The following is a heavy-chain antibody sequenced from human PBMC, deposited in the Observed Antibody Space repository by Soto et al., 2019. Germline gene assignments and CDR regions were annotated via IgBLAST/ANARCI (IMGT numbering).Heavy chain of an antibody. Sequence: QFQLVQSGAEGKKPGASVKFSCKASGYTFTSYGISWVRQASGQGLEWMGWISAYNGNTKYEQKLQGRVTMTTETSTSTAYMELRSLRSDDTAVYYCARDEAYKWNDGGWFDPWGQGTLVTVSS. D-gene: IGHD1-1*01. CDR2: ISAYNGNT. CDR3: ARDEAYKWNDGGWFDP. J-gene: IGHJ5*02. V-gene: IGHV1-18*01. CDR1: GYTFTSYG.